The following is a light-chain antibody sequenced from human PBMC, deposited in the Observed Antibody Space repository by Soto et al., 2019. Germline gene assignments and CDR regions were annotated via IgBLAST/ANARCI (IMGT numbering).Light chain of an antibody. CDR3: QQYNNWPRWT. CDR1: QSVRSN. CDR2: GAS. J-gene: IGKJ1*01. Sequence: ETVMTQSPATLSVSPGERATLSCRASQSVRSNLAWYQQKPGQAPRLLIYGASTRATGIPARFSGSGSGTEFTLTISSLQSEDFAVYYCQQYNNWPRWTFGQGTKVDIK. V-gene: IGKV3-15*01.